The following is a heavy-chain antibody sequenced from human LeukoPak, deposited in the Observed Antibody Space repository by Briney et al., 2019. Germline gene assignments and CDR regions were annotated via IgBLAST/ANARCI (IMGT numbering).Heavy chain of an antibody. J-gene: IGHJ4*02. Sequence: WASVKVSCKASGYTFTDYYMHWVRQAPGQGLEWMGWINPNSGGTNYAQKFQDRVTMTRDTSISTAYMELSRLRSDDTAVYYCARAIAGAGSKGYFDYWGQGTLVTVSS. D-gene: IGHD6-13*01. CDR2: INPNSGGT. V-gene: IGHV1-2*02. CDR1: GYTFTDYY. CDR3: ARAIAGAGSKGYFDY.